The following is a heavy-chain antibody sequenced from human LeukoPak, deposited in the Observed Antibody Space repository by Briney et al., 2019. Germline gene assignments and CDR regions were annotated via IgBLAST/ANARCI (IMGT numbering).Heavy chain of an antibody. V-gene: IGHV3-23*01. Sequence: GGSLRLSCAASGFTLSRYAMSWVRQAPRKGLEWVSAISDSGNTYHADYVKGRFTISRDSSKNTLFLQMNNLRVEDMAVFYCAKDWNWAIDYWGQGTLVTVSS. CDR3: AKDWNWAIDY. J-gene: IGHJ4*02. D-gene: IGHD1-7*01. CDR2: ISDSGNT. CDR1: GFTLSRYA.